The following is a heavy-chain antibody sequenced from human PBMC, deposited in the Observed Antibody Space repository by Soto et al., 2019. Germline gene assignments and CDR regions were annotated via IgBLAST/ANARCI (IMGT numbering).Heavy chain of an antibody. J-gene: IGHJ3*01. D-gene: IGHD6-13*01. V-gene: IGHV4-4*02. CDR3: ARSPSSSWYGGGAFEV. CDR2: IYHSGST. Sequence: SETLSLTCAVSGGSISSSNWWSWVRQPPGKGLEWIGEIYHSGSTNYSPSVKSRITILVDKSKKQLSLKLNSVTAADTAVYYCARSPSSSWYGGGAFEVWGQGXMVTV. CDR1: GGSISSSNW.